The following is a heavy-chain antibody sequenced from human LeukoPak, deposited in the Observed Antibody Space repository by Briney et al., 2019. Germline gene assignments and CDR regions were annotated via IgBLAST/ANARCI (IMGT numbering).Heavy chain of an antibody. CDR1: GYSISSGYY. CDR3: ASGASGSDAFDI. CDR2: IYYSGST. Sequence: PSETLSLTCTVSGYSISSGYYWGWIRQPPGQGLEWIGSIYYSGSTYYNPSLNSRVTISVDTSKNQFSLKLSSVTAADTAVYYCASGASGSDAFDIWGQGTMVTVSS. J-gene: IGHJ3*02. D-gene: IGHD3-22*01. V-gene: IGHV4-38-2*02.